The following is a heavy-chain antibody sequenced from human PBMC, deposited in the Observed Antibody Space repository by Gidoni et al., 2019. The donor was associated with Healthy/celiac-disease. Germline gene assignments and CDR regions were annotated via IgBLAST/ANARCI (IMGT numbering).Heavy chain of an antibody. J-gene: IGHJ5*02. CDR1: GGSFSGYY. D-gene: IGHD4-17*01. CDR3: ARVFPPRPLLTTVTTVWGRRDNWFDP. V-gene: IGHV4-34*01. Sequence: QVQLQQWGAGLLKPSETLSLTCAVYGGSFSGYYWSWIRQPPGKGLEWIGEINHSGSTNYNPSLKSRVTISVDTSKNQFSLKLSSVTAADTAVYYCARVFPPRPLLTTVTTVWGRRDNWFDPWGQGTLVTVSS. CDR2: INHSGST.